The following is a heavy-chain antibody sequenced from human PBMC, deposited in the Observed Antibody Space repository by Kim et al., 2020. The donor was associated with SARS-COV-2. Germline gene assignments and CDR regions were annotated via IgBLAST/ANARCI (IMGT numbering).Heavy chain of an antibody. CDR2: ISYDGSNK. J-gene: IGHJ4*02. CDR1: GFTFSSYG. Sequence: GGSLRLSCAASGFTFSSYGMHWVRQAPGKGLEWVAVISYDGSNKYYADSVKGRFTISRDNSKNTQYLQMNSLRAEDTAVYYCAKELLKSSRYYDFLTAKGGIDYWGQGTLVTVSS. CDR3: AKELLKSSRYYDFLTAKGGIDY. D-gene: IGHD3-9*01. V-gene: IGHV3-30*18.